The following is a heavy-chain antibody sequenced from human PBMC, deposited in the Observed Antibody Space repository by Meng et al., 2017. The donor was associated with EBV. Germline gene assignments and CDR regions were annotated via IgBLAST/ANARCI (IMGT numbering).Heavy chain of an antibody. CDR1: GGSFSGYY. D-gene: IGHD4-23*01. J-gene: IGHJ4*02. Sequence: QVQVQHEGAVLLKPAETLSLTCAVYGGSFSGYYRSWSRQAPGKGLEWIGEINHSGSTKYNPSLKSRVTISVDTSKNQFSLKLSSVTAADTAVYYCAGSYGGVLNYWGQGTLVTVSS. CDR2: INHSGST. CDR3: AGSYGGVLNY. V-gene: IGHV4-34*01.